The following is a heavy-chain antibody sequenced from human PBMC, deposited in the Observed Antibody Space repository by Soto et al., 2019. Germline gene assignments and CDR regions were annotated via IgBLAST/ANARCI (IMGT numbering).Heavy chain of an antibody. Sequence: EVQLLESGGGLVQPGGSLRLSCAASGFTLSSNVMSWVRQAPGKGLEWVSAISGGGTTYYADSVKGRFTVSRDSSKNTLYLQMNSLRAEDTAVYSCASWARPHVSLWFGPFDYWGQGTLVTVSS. CDR2: ISGGGTT. CDR3: ASWARPHVSLWFGPFDY. CDR1: GFTLSSNV. J-gene: IGHJ4*02. V-gene: IGHV3-23*01. D-gene: IGHD3-10*01.